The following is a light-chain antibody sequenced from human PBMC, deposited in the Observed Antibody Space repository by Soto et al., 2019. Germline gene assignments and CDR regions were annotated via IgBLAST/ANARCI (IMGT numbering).Light chain of an antibody. J-gene: IGLJ2*01. CDR3: SSYTSSSTLEGVV. V-gene: IGLV2-14*01. CDR1: SSDVGGYNY. Sequence: QSALTQPASVSGSPGQSITISCTGTSSDVGGYNYVSWYQQHPGKAPKLMIYDVSNRPSGVSNRVSGSKSGNTASLTISGLQAEDTADYYCSSYTSSSTLEGVVFGGGTKVTVL. CDR2: DVS.